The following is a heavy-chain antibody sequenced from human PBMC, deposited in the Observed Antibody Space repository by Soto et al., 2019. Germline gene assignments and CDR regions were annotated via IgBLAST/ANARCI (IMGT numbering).Heavy chain of an antibody. J-gene: IGHJ4*02. CDR2: VSGSGGST. V-gene: IGHV3-23*01. CDR3: AKPLGSSGYYPFDY. CDR1: GFTFSGSV. Sequence: EVQLSESGGGLVQPGGSLRLSCAASGFTFSGSVMSWVRQAPGKGLEWVSGVSGSGGSTSYADSVKGRFTIARDNSKSTLSLQMNSLRADDTAVYYCAKPLGSSGYYPFDYWGQGTLVTVSS. D-gene: IGHD3-22*01.